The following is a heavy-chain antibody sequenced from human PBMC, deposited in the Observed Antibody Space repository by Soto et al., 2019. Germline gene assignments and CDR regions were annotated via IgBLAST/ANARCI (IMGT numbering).Heavy chain of an antibody. V-gene: IGHV4-59*01. Sequence: SETLSLTCTFSGGSISSYYWIWIRQPPGKGLEWIGYIYYSGSTNYNPSLKSRVTISVDTSKNQFSLKLSSVTAADTAVYYCARDRLGYYYDSSGYSFSYYYYGMDVWGQGTTVTVSS. D-gene: IGHD3-22*01. CDR1: GGSISSYY. CDR3: ARDRLGYYYDSSGYSFSYYYYGMDV. CDR2: IYYSGST. J-gene: IGHJ6*02.